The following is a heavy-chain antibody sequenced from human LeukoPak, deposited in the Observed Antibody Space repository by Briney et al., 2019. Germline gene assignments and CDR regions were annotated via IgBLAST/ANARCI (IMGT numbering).Heavy chain of an antibody. CDR2: IYYSGST. CDR1: GGSISRYY. D-gene: IGHD4-17*01. J-gene: IGHJ2*01. V-gene: IGHV4-59*01. CDR3: ARLLDYGDYLPLGYFDL. Sequence: SETLSLTCTVSGGSISRYYWSWIRQPPGKGLEWIGYIYYSGSTNYNPSLKSRVTISVDTSKNQFSLKLSSVTAADTAVYYCARLLDYGDYLPLGYFDLWGRGTLVTVSS.